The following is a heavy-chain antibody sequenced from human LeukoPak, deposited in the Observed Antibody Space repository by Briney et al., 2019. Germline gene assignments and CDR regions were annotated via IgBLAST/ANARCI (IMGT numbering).Heavy chain of an antibody. CDR3: AREPYGDCIDY. V-gene: IGHV3-23*01. CDR2: ITSGGGSA. Sequence: QPGGSLRLSCAASGFTLGSYAMSWVRQAPGKGLEWVSNITSGGGSAYYADSGQGRFTISRDNSENTLYLQMNSLRAEDTAVYYCAREPYGDCIDYWGQGTLVTVSS. J-gene: IGHJ4*02. CDR1: GFTLGSYA. D-gene: IGHD4-17*01.